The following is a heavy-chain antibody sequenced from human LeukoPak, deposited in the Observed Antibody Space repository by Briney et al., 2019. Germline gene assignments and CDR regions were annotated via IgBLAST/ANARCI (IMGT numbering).Heavy chain of an antibody. V-gene: IGHV4-34*01. CDR1: GGSFSGYY. Sequence: SETLSLTCAVYGGSFSGYYWSWIRQPPGKGLEWIGEINHSGSTNYNPSLKSRVTISVDTSKNQFSLKLSSVTAADTAAYYCARGGKGNFDYWGQGTLVTVSS. CDR3: ARGGKGNFDY. CDR2: INHSGST. J-gene: IGHJ4*02.